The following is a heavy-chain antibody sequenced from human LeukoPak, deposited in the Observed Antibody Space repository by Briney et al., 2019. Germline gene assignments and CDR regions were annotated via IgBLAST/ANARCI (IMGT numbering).Heavy chain of an antibody. CDR2: INPNSGGT. CDR1: GYTFTGYY. J-gene: IGHJ5*02. CDR3: ARRGVTMVRGVRNWFDP. Sequence: ASVKVSCKASGYTFTGYYMHWVRQAPGQGLEWMGWINPNSGGTNYAQKFQGRVTMTRDTSISTPYMELSRLRSDDTAVYYCARRGVTMVRGVRNWFDPWGQGTLVTVSS. V-gene: IGHV1-2*02. D-gene: IGHD3-10*01.